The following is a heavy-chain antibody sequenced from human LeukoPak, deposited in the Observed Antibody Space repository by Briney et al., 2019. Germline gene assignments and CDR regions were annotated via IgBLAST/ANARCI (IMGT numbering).Heavy chain of an antibody. J-gene: IGHJ6*03. CDR2: IYFSGST. CDR3: ARQDYYYYIDV. Sequence: SETLSLTCTVAGGSISSSSYYWGWIRQPPGKGLEWIGSIYFSGSTYYNPSLKSRGTISIDTSKNQFSLNLNSVTAADAAVYYCARQDYYYYIDVWGKGTTVTVSS. CDR1: GGSISSSSYY. V-gene: IGHV4-39*01.